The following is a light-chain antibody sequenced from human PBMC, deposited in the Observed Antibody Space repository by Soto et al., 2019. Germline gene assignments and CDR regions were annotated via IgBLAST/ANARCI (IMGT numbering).Light chain of an antibody. Sequence: EIVLTQSPVTLSLSPGARATLSCRASQSVGGDYLSWYRHKPGQAPRLLIYGASSRATGIPDRFSGSGSGTDFTLTISRLEPEDFAVYYCQQYGNSPFTFGQGTKVEIK. CDR3: QQYGNSPFT. CDR1: QSVGGDY. V-gene: IGKV3-20*01. CDR2: GAS. J-gene: IGKJ2*01.